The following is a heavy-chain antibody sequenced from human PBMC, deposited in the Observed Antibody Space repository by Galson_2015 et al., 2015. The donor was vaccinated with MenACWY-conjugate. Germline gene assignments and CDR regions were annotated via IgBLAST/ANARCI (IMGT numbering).Heavy chain of an antibody. D-gene: IGHD2-2*01. J-gene: IGHJ4*02. V-gene: IGHV1-46*01. CDR3: ARVGYCISPTCYLAFFDY. CDR2: INPSGGGT. CDR1: GYTFSSYH. Sequence: SVKVSCKASGYTFSSYHMHWVRQAPGQGLEWMGIINPSGGGTSSAQKFQGRVTVTRDTSTSTVYMELSSLRSEDTAVYYCARVGYCISPTCYLAFFDYWGQGTLVTVSS.